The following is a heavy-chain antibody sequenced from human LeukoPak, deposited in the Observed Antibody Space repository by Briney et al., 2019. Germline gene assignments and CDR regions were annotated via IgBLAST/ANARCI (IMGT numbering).Heavy chain of an antibody. CDR2: IRYDGSNK. CDR1: GFTFSSYG. V-gene: IGHV3-30*02. CDR3: AKDGPRYSYGPTSIDY. J-gene: IGHJ4*02. D-gene: IGHD5-18*01. Sequence: PGGSLRLSCAASGFTFSSYGMHWVRQAPGKGLEWVAFIRYDGSNKYYADSVKGRFTISRDNSKNTLYLQMNSLRAEDTAVYYCAKDGPRYSYGPTSIDYWGQGTLVTVSS.